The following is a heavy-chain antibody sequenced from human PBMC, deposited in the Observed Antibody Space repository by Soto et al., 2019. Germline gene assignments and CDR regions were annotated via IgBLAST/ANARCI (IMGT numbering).Heavy chain of an antibody. CDR2: IIPIFGTA. CDR1: GGTFSSYA. J-gene: IGHJ6*01. CDR3: ARAHYYYGMDV. Sequence: GASVKVSCKASGGTFSSYAISWVRQAPGQGLEWMGGIIPIFGTANYAQKFQGRVTITADKSTSTVSLKLSSVTAADTAMYYCARAHYYYGMDVWGQGTTVTVSS. V-gene: IGHV1-69*06.